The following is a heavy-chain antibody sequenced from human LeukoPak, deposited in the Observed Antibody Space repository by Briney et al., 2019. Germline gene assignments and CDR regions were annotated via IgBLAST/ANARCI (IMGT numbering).Heavy chain of an antibody. D-gene: IGHD6-19*01. Sequence: GGSLRLSCAASGFTFSSYVMHWVRQAPGKGLEWVAVIWYDGSNKYYADSVKGRFTISRDNSKNTLYLQMNSLRAEDTAVYYCAREDDSSGSFDYWGQGTLVTVSS. CDR1: GFTFSSYV. J-gene: IGHJ4*02. CDR3: AREDDSSGSFDY. CDR2: IWYDGSNK. V-gene: IGHV3-33*01.